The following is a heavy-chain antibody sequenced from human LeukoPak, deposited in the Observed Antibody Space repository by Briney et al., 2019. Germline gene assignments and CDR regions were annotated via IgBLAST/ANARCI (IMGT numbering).Heavy chain of an antibody. Sequence: GGSLRLSCAASGFTFSTYWMHWVRQAPGKGLVWVSRINTDGSNTNYADSVRGRFTISRDNAKNSLYLQMNSLRAEDTAVYYCAREGIVVVPAAFVGFDYWGQGTLVTVSS. V-gene: IGHV3-74*01. D-gene: IGHD2-2*01. CDR3: AREGIVVVPAAFVGFDY. CDR2: INTDGSNT. CDR1: GFTFSTYW. J-gene: IGHJ4*02.